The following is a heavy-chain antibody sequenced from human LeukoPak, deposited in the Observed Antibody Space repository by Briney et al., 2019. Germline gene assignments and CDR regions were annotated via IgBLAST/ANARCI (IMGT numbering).Heavy chain of an antibody. V-gene: IGHV4-59*12. CDR1: GGSIDNYY. CDR2: IYFRGGT. J-gene: IGHJ5*02. Sequence: SETLSLTCTVSGGSIDNYYWSWIRQPPGKGLEWIGYIYFRGGTSYNPSLKSRVTMSVDTSKNQFSLKLSSVTAADTAVYYCARGVVPAASSWFDPWGQGTLVTVSS. CDR3: ARGVVPAASSWFDP. D-gene: IGHD2-2*01.